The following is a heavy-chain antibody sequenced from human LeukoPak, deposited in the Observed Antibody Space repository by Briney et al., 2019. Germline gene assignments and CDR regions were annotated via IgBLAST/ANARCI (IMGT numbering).Heavy chain of an antibody. CDR1: GYTFTGYY. V-gene: IGHV1-2*02. CDR3: ARGELLWFGELSNEYFQH. CDR2: INPNSGGT. Sequence: ASVKVSCKASGYTFTGYYMHWVRQAPGQGLEWMGWINPNSGGTNCAQKFQGRVTMTRDTSISTAYMELSRLRSDDTAVYYCARGELLWFGELSNEYFQHWGQGTLVTVSS. D-gene: IGHD3-10*01. J-gene: IGHJ1*01.